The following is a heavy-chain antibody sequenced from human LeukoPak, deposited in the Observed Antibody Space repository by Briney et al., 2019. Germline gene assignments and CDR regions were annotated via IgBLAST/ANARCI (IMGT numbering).Heavy chain of an antibody. Sequence: PSETLSLTCTVSGGSISSYYWSWIRQPAGKGLEWIGRIYTSGSTNYNPSLKSRVTMSVDTSKNQFSLKLSSVTAADTAVYYCARDPRVRYQTYISSWYWFDPWGQGTLVTVSS. J-gene: IGHJ5*02. V-gene: IGHV4-4*07. CDR1: GGSISSYY. CDR2: IYTSGST. CDR3: ARDPRVRYQTYISSWYWFDP. D-gene: IGHD6-13*01.